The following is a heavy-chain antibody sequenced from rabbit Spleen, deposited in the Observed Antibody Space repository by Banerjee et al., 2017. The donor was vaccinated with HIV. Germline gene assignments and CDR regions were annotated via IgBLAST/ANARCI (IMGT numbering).Heavy chain of an antibody. J-gene: IGHJ6*01. D-gene: IGHD1-1*01. CDR3: ARDTSSSFSSYGMDL. Sequence: QSLEESGGDLVKPGASLTLTCTASGVSFSYSSYMCWVRQAPGKGLEWIACIDAGSSGFTYFATWAKGRFTISKISSSTVTLQMTRLTAADTATYFCARDTSSSFSSYGMDLWGPGTLVTVS. CDR2: IDAGSSGFT. V-gene: IGHV1S40*01. CDR1: GVSFSYSSY.